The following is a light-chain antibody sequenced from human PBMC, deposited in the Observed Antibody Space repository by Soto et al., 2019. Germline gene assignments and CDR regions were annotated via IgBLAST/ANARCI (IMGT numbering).Light chain of an antibody. CDR1: SSDVGGYNY. CDR3: SSYTSGSTLLV. J-gene: IGLJ2*01. CDR2: EVS. V-gene: IGLV2-14*01. Sequence: QSALTQPASVSGSPGQSITISCTGTSSDVGGYNYVSWYQQHPGKAPKLMISEVSIRPSGVSNRFSGSKSGNTASLPISGLQAEDEAGYYCSSYTSGSTLLVFGGGTQLTVL.